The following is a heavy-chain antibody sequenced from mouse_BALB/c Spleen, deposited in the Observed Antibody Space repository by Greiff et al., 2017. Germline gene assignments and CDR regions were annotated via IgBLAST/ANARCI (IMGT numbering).Heavy chain of an antibody. J-gene: IGHJ2*01. D-gene: IGHD2-4*01. CDR2: IRNKANGYTT. CDR3: ARTYDYYYFDY. Sequence: EVQLKESGPGLVAPSQSLSITCTVSGFSLNSYGVHWVRQPPGKALEWLGFIRNKANGYTTEYSASVKGRFTISRDNSQSLLYLQMNTLRAEDSATYYCARTYDYYYFDYWGQGTTLTVSA. CDR1: GFSLNSYG. V-gene: IGHV7-3*02.